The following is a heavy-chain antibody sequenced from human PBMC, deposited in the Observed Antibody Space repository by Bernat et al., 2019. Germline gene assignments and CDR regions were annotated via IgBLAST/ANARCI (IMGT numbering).Heavy chain of an antibody. CDR2: ISGGGGST. D-gene: IGHD6-19*01. J-gene: IGHJ3*02. CDR3: AKDTGYSSGWYFDAFDI. V-gene: IGHV3-23*01. CDR1: GFTFSSYA. Sequence: EVQLLESGGGLVQPGGSLRLSCAASGFTFSSYAMSWVRQAPGKGLEWVSAISGGGGSTYYADSVKGRFTISRDNSKNTLYLQMNSLRAEDTAVYYCAKDTGYSSGWYFDAFDIWGQGTMVTVSS.